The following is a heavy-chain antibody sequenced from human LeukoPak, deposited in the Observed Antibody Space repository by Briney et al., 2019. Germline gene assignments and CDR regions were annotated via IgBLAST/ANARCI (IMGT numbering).Heavy chain of an antibody. V-gene: IGHV3-21*01. D-gene: IGHD4-23*01. CDR1: GFTFSSYS. CDR2: ISSSSSYI. J-gene: IGHJ4*02. CDR3: ARDTDGNSGRY. Sequence: GGSLRPSCAASGFTFSSYSMNWVRQAPGKGLEWVSSISSSSSYIYYADSVKGRFTISRDNAKNSLYLQMNSLRAEDTAVYYCARDTDGNSGRYWGQGTLVTVSS.